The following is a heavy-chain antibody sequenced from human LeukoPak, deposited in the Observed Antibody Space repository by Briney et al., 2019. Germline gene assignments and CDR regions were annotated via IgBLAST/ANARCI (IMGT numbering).Heavy chain of an antibody. CDR1: GFIFSDAW. J-gene: IGHJ4*02. CDR2: IKSKTDGGTT. V-gene: IGHV3-15*01. Sequence: GGSLRLSCAASGFIFSDAWMSWVRQAPGKGLEWFGRIKSKTDGGTTDYAAPVKARFTISRDDSKNTLYLEMSSLETEDTAVYYCSRGFLDYWGQGTLVTVSS. CDR3: SRGFLDY. D-gene: IGHD5-12*01.